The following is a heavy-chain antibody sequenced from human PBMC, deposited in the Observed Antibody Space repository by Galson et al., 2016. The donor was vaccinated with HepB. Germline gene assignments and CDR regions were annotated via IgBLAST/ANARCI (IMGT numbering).Heavy chain of an antibody. CDR3: ARQYYDSGGLLGY. V-gene: IGHV5-51*01. D-gene: IGHD3-22*01. CDR1: GYSFTSYW. J-gene: IGHJ4*02. Sequence: QSGAEVKKPGESLKISCKVSGYSFTSYWIGWVRQMPGKGLEWMGIIYPGDSDTRYSPSFQGQVTISADKSISTAYLQWCSLKASDTAVYYCARQYYDSGGLLGYWGQGTLVTVSS. CDR2: IYPGDSDT.